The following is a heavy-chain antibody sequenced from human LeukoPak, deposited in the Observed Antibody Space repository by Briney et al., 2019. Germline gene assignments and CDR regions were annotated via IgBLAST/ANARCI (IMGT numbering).Heavy chain of an antibody. J-gene: IGHJ5*02. V-gene: IGHV4-39*01. CDR2: IYYSGST. CDR1: GGSISSSSYY. Sequence: SETLSLTCTVSGGSISSSSYYWGWIRQPPGKGLEWIGSIYYSGSTYYNPSLKSRVTISVDTSKNQFSLKLSSVTAADTAVYYCARLRWNQLLFLGWFDPWGQGTLVTVSS. D-gene: IGHD2-2*01. CDR3: ARLRWNQLLFLGWFDP.